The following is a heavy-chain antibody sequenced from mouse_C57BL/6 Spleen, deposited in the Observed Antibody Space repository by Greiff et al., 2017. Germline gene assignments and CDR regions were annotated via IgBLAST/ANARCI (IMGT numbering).Heavy chain of an antibody. Sequence: EVNLVESGGDLVKPGGSLKLSCAASGFTFSSYGMSWVRQTPDKRLEWVATISSGGSYTYYPDSVKGRFTISRDNAKNTLYLQMSSLKSEDTAMYYCARHTTGNYAMDYWGQGTSVTVSS. CDR3: ARHTTGNYAMDY. CDR2: ISSGGSYT. V-gene: IGHV5-6*01. J-gene: IGHJ4*01. CDR1: GFTFSSYG. D-gene: IGHD4-1*01.